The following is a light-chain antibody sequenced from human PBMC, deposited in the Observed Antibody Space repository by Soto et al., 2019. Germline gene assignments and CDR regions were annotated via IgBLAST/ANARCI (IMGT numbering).Light chain of an antibody. V-gene: IGKV3-20*01. CDR3: QQYGSSPLMYT. CDR2: GAS. CDR1: QSVSSTY. Sequence: EVVLTQSPGTLSLSPGERATLSCRASQSVSSTYLAWYQHKPGQAPRLLMYGASRRATGIPDRFSGSGSGTDFTLTISRLEPEDVAVYYCQQYGSSPLMYTFGQGTKLEIK. J-gene: IGKJ2*01.